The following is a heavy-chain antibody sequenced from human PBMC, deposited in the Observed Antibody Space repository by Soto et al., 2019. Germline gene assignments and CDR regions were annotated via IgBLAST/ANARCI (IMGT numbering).Heavy chain of an antibody. CDR3: ARVRFYASGSAINWFDP. CDR1: GFTFSDYY. D-gene: IGHD3-10*01. Sequence: QVQLVESGGGLVKPGGSLRLSCAASGFTFSDYYMSWIRQAPGKGLEWVSYISSSGRTIYYADSVKGRFTIPRDNAKNSLYLQMNSWRAEDTAGYYCARVRFYASGSAINWFDPWGQGTLVTVSS. J-gene: IGHJ5*02. CDR2: ISSSGRTI. V-gene: IGHV3-11*01.